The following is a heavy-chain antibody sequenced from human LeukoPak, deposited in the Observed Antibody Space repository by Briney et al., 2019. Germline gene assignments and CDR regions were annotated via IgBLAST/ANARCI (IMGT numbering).Heavy chain of an antibody. CDR3: ARDTFGAGSPFHYYGMDV. D-gene: IGHD3-10*01. J-gene: IGHJ6*02. CDR1: GFTFSTYA. Sequence: PGGSLRLSCAASGFTFSTYAMHWVRQAPGKGLEWVAVISYDGSDKYYAHSVKGRFTISRDTSKNTLYLQMNSLKTEDTAVYYCARDTFGAGSPFHYYGMDVWGQGTTVTVSS. CDR2: ISYDGSDK. V-gene: IGHV3-30*04.